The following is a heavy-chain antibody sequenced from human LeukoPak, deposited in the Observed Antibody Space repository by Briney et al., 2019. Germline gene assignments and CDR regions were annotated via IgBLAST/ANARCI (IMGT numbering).Heavy chain of an antibody. J-gene: IGHJ4*02. V-gene: IGHV3-66*01. CDR2: IYSGGST. Sequence: GGSLRLSCAASGFTVSSNYVSWVRQAPGKGLEWVSVIYSGGSTYYADSVKGRFTISRDNSKNTLYLQMNSLRAEDTAVYYCARDQEMYYFDYWGQGTLVTVSS. CDR1: GFTVSSNY. CDR3: ARDQEMYYFDY.